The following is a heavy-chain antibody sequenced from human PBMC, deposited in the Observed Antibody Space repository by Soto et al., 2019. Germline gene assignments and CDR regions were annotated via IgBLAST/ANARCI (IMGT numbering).Heavy chain of an antibody. V-gene: IGHV4-31*03. D-gene: IGHD3-10*01. CDR2: IYYSGST. J-gene: IGHJ6*02. CDR3: ARVFGFGGMDV. CDR1: GGSISSGGYY. Sequence: SETLSLTCTVSGGSISSGGYYWSWIRQHPGKGLEWIGYIYYSGSTYYNPSLKSRVTISVDTSKNQFSLKLSSVTAADTVVYYCARVFGFGGMDVWGQGTTVTVSS.